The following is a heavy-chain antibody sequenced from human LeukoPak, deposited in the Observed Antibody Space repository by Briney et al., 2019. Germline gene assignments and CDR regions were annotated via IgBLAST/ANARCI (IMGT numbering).Heavy chain of an antibody. D-gene: IGHD3-3*01. V-gene: IGHV4-59*08. Sequence: SETLSLTCTVSGGSISSYYWSWIRQPPGKGLEWIGYIYYSGSTNYNPSLKSRVTISVDTSKNQFSLKLSSVTAADTAVYYCARGRVAGSRYWYFDLWGRGTLVTVSS. J-gene: IGHJ2*01. CDR3: ARGRVAGSRYWYFDL. CDR1: GGSISSYY. CDR2: IYYSGST.